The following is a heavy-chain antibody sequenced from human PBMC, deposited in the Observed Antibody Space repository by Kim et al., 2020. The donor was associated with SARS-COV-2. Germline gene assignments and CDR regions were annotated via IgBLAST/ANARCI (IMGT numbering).Heavy chain of an antibody. V-gene: IGHV4-59*08. J-gene: IGHJ4*02. Sequence: SETLSLTCTVSGGSSKSYHWWSWIRQPPGKGLECIGNIYYTGNTNYNPSLKIRVTMSVDTSKNQFSLRLSSVSAADTAVYYCATRSSGCYFDYWCQGTL. CDR1: GGSSKSYH. D-gene: IGHD6-19*01. CDR2: IYYTGNT. CDR3: ATRSSGCYFDY.